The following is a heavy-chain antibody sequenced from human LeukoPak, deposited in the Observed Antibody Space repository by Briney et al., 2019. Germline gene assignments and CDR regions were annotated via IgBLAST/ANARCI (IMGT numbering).Heavy chain of an antibody. V-gene: IGHV1-2*02. Sequence: ASVKGSCKASGYTFTGYYMHWVRQAPGQGLEWMGWINPNSGGTNYAQKFQGRVTMTRDTSISTAYMELSRLRSDDTAVYYCARAYCTNGVCYGIRFDYWGQGTLVTVSS. J-gene: IGHJ4*02. CDR3: ARAYCTNGVCYGIRFDY. D-gene: IGHD2-8*01. CDR2: INPNSGGT. CDR1: GYTFTGYY.